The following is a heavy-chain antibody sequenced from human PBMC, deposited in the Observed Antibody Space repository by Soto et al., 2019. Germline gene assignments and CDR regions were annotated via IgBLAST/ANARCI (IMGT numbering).Heavy chain of an antibody. D-gene: IGHD6-13*01. CDR1: GFSLSASGVG. Sequence: QITLKESGPTLVRPTQTLALTCTFSGFSLSASGVGVGWIRQPPGKALEWLAVTYWNDDKWYSPSLKSRLTITKDNSKNQVVLKMTNMDPVDTGKYFSSRMISWYFPFDSWGQGALVTVSS. CDR2: TYWNDDK. V-gene: IGHV2-5*01. CDR3: SRMISWYFPFDS. J-gene: IGHJ4*02.